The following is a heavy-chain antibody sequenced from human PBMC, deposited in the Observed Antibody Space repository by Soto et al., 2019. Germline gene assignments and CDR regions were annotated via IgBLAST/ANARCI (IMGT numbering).Heavy chain of an antibody. CDR1: GFPFSSYG. V-gene: IGHV3-30*03. Sequence: GGSLRLSCAASGFPFSSYGMHWVRQAPGKGLEWVAVISYDGSNKYYADSVKGRFTISRDNSKNTLYLQMNSLRAEDTAVYYCAREWGYEYYDILTGYSTYYYYGMDVWGQGTTVTVSS. CDR3: AREWGYEYYDILTGYSTYYYYGMDV. J-gene: IGHJ6*02. D-gene: IGHD3-9*01. CDR2: ISYDGSNK.